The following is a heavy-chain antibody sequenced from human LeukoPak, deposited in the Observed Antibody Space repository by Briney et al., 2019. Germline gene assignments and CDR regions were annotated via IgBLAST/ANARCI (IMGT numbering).Heavy chain of an antibody. Sequence: SQTLSLTCTVSGDSVTSGGYYWNWIRQHPVKGLEWIGYIYYTGSTNYNPSLKSRINISADTSKNQFSLKLKSVTAADTAIYYCARSGLYYLGSGSFDYWGQGALVTVSS. J-gene: IGHJ4*02. V-gene: IGHV4-31*03. D-gene: IGHD3-10*01. CDR2: IYYTGST. CDR3: ARSGLYYLGSGSFDY. CDR1: GDSVTSGGYY.